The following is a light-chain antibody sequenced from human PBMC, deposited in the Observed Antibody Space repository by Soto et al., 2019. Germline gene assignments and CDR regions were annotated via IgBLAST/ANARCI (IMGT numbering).Light chain of an antibody. CDR2: NTS. J-gene: IGLJ2*01. CDR3: LLYYGAAQGV. Sequence: QAVVTQEPSLTVSPGGTVTLTCASSTGAVTSSYYPNWFQQKPGQPPRALISNTSNKHSWTPARFSGSLLGGKAALTLSGVQPEDEAEYYCLLYYGAAQGVFGGGTKLTVL. V-gene: IGLV7-43*01. CDR1: TGAVTSSYY.